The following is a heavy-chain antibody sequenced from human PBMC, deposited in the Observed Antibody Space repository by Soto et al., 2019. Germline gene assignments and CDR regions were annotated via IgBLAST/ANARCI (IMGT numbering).Heavy chain of an antibody. J-gene: IGHJ6*02. CDR2: IIPIFGTA. CDR3: ARVGGYDRPYYYYGMDV. Sequence: QVQLVQSGAEVKKPGSSVKVSCKASGGTFSSYAISWVRQAPGQGLEWMGGIIPIFGTANYAQKFQGRVTITADESTNTGHKELSSLRSEDTAVYYCARVGGYDRPYYYYGMDVWGQGTTVTVSS. D-gene: IGHD5-12*01. V-gene: IGHV1-69*01. CDR1: GGTFSSYA.